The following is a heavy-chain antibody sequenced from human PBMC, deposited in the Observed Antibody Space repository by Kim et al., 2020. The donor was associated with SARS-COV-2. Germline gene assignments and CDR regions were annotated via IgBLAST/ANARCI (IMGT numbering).Heavy chain of an antibody. D-gene: IGHD1-1*01. CDR3: ATGSVSAPR. J-gene: IGHJ4*02. V-gene: IGHV3-53*01. CDR2: IYSGGGT. CDR1: GFNISINY. Sequence: GGSLRLSCAASGFNISINYMTWVRQAPGKGLEWVSLIYSGGGTDYAKSVKGRFSISRDKSKNTLFLQMNGLRAEDTAVYYCATGSVSAPRRGQGTLVTVS.